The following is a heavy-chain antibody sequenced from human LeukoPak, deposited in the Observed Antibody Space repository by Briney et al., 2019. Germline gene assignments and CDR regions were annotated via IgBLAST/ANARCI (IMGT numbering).Heavy chain of an antibody. J-gene: IGHJ4*02. CDR1: GFTFSSYA. CDR2: ISYDGSNK. D-gene: IGHD6-19*01. Sequence: PGGSLRLSCAASGFTFSSYAMHWVRQAPGKGLEWVAVISYDGSNKYYADSVKGRFTISRDNSKNTLYLQMNSLRAEDTAVYYCARALFGSSGWYYFDYWGQGTLVTVSS. CDR3: ARALFGSSGWYYFDY. V-gene: IGHV3-30-3*01.